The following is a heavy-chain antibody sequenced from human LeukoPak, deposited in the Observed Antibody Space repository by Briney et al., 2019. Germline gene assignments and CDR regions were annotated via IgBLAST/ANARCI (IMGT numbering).Heavy chain of an antibody. J-gene: IGHJ3*02. V-gene: IGHV3-30-3*01. CDR1: GFTFSSYA. Sequence: PGGSLRLSCAASGFTFSSYAMHWVRQAPGKGLEWVAVISYDGSDKYYADSVKGRFTISRDNSKNTLYLQMNSLRAEDTAVYYCAAKGYSYGNNAFDIWGQGTMVTVSS. CDR2: ISYDGSDK. CDR3: AAKGYSYGNNAFDI. D-gene: IGHD5-18*01.